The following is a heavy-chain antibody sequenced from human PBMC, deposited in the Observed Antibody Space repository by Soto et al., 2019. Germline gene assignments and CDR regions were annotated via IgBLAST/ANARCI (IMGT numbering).Heavy chain of an antibody. J-gene: IGHJ4*02. CDR3: ARDSPGYSSSLDY. CDR2: ISSSSSYI. CDR1: GFTFSSYS. Sequence: GGSLRLSCAASGFTFSSYSMNWVRQAPGKGLEWVSSISSSSSYIYYADSVKGRFTISRDNAKNSLYLQMNSLRAEDTAVYYCARDSPGYSSSLDYWGQGTLVTVSS. V-gene: IGHV3-21*06. D-gene: IGHD6-13*01.